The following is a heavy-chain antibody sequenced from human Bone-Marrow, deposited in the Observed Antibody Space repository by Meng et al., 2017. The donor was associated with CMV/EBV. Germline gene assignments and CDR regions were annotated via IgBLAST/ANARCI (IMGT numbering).Heavy chain of an antibody. CDR1: GFNFNIFS. D-gene: IGHD4-11*01. CDR3: AKGAGSNFFFFSPFDP. CDR2: ITNSNN. V-gene: IGHV3-69-1*02. Sequence: SGFNFNIFSMNWVRQAPEKGLEWVSSITNSNNYYADSVKGRFTISRDNAKRSVYLEMNNLRVDDTAVYYCAKGAGSNFFFFSPFDPWGQGTLVTVSS. J-gene: IGHJ5*02.